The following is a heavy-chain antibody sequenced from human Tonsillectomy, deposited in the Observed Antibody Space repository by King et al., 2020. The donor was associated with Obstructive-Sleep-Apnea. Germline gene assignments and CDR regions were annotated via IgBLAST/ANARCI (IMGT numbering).Heavy chain of an antibody. CDR3: ARGPLLYDILTGYYSGNWFDP. CDR2: INHSGST. D-gene: IGHD3-9*01. CDR1: GGSFSGYY. Sequence: VQLQQWGAGLLKPSETLSLTCAVYGGSFSGYYWSWIRQLPGKWLEWIGEINHSGSTNYNPSLKSRFTISVDTSKNQFSLKLSSVTAADTAVYYCARGPLLYDILTGYYSGNWFDPWGQGTLVTVSS. V-gene: IGHV4-34*01. J-gene: IGHJ5*02.